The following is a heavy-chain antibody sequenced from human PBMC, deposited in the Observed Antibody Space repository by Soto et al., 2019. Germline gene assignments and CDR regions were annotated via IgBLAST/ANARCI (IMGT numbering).Heavy chain of an antibody. Sequence: EVQLVESGGGVVQPGGSLRLSCEASGFTFSEKWMSWVRQAPGKGLEWVAKISQGGAEKSYVDSVNGRFTISRDNAKNSISLHMDSLRVEDTAVYYWARGHWWGQGTLVTVSS. CDR1: GFTFSEKW. D-gene: IGHD1-1*01. CDR3: ARGHW. CDR2: ISQGGAEK. J-gene: IGHJ4*02. V-gene: IGHV3-7*01.